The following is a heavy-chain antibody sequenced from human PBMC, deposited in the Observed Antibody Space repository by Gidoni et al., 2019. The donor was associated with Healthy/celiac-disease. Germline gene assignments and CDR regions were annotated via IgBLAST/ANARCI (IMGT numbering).Heavy chain of an antibody. CDR2: ISYDGSNK. V-gene: IGHV3-30-3*01. D-gene: IGHD1-26*01. CDR1: GFTFSSYA. J-gene: IGHJ1*01. CDR3: ARVGRYSGSYFSNAEYFQH. Sequence: QVQLVESGGGVVQPGRSLRLSCAASGFTFSSYAMHWVRQAPGKGLEWVAVISYDGSNKYYADSVKGRFTISRDNSKNTLYLQMNSLRAEDTAVYYCARVGRYSGSYFSNAEYFQHWGQGTLVTVSS.